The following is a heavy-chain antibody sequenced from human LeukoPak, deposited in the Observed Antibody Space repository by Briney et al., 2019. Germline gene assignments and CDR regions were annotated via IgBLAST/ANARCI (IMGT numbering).Heavy chain of an antibody. D-gene: IGHD3-10*01. CDR2: INHSGST. CDR3: ARGGVTMVRGVIRNFDY. CDR1: GGPFSGYY. V-gene: IGHV4-34*01. Sequence: PSETLSLTCAVYGGPFSGYYWSWIRQPPGKGLEWIGEINHSGSTNYNPSLKSRVTISVDTSKNQFSLKLSSVTAADTAVYYCARGGVTMVRGVIRNFDYWGQGTLVTVSS. J-gene: IGHJ4*02.